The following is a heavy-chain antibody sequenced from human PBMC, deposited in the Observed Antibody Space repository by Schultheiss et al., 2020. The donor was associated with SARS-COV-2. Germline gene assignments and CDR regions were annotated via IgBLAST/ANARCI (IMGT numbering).Heavy chain of an antibody. CDR3: AKRYDFWSGYCDY. Sequence: GGSLRLSCAASGFTFSRYGMHWVRQAPGKGLEWVSAISGSGGSTYYADSVKGRFTISRDNSKNTLYLQMNSLRAEDTAVYYCAKRYDFWSGYCDYWGQGTLVTVSS. CDR1: GFTFSRYG. V-gene: IGHV3-23*01. J-gene: IGHJ4*02. D-gene: IGHD3-3*01. CDR2: ISGSGGST.